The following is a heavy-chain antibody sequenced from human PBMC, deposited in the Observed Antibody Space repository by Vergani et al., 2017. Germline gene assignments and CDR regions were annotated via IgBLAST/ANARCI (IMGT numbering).Heavy chain of an antibody. Sequence: QVQLEASGPGLGKPSATLSLTCTVSGGSFNIYYWSWIRQSPGQGLEWIGYSYSTGSTNYNPSLNSRVTMSVDTSKNQFSLKWRSVTAADTAVYCCARVMYRGEASTGYRLEGMDIWGQGTTVTISS. CDR2: SYSTGST. V-gene: IGHV4-59*13. CDR1: GGSFNIYY. J-gene: IGHJ6*02. D-gene: IGHD3-9*01. CDR3: ARVMYRGEASTGYRLEGMDI.